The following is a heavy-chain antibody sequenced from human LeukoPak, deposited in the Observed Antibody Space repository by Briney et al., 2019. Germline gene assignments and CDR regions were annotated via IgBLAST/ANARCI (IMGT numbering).Heavy chain of an antibody. J-gene: IGHJ4*02. CDR3: ARSIRRYYDSSGYSNDY. CDR2: IIPIFGTA. CDR1: GGTFTSYA. Sequence: ASVKVSCKASGGTFTSYAISWVRQPPGQGLEWMGGIIPIFGTANYAQKFQGRVTITADEYTSTAYMELSSLRSEDTAVYYCARSIRRYYDSSGYSNDYWGQGTLVTVSS. V-gene: IGHV1-69*13. D-gene: IGHD3-22*01.